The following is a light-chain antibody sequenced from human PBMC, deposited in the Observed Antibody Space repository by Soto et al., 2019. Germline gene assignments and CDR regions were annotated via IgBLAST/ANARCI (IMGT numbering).Light chain of an antibody. J-gene: IGKJ5*01. CDR1: QSVGSNY. V-gene: IGKV3-20*01. Sequence: FMLTQSPRTLSLSPGERATLSCRASQSVGSNYLAWYQQKPGQAPRLLIYGASSRATGIADRFSGSGSGTDFTLTISRLEPEDFALYYCQQYGYSPITFGQGTRLEIK. CDR3: QQYGYSPIT. CDR2: GAS.